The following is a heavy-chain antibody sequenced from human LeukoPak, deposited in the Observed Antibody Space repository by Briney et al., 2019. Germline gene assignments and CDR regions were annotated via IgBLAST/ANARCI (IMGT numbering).Heavy chain of an antibody. CDR1: GGSISSDY. Sequence: SETLSLTCTVSGGSISSDYWSWIRQPPGKGLEWIGYIYYRGSTNYNPSLKSRVTISVDTSKNQFSLKLSSVTAADTAVYYCARLSGYSSGHYYSDDGGQGTLVTASS. V-gene: IGHV4-59*01. D-gene: IGHD3-22*01. J-gene: IGHJ4*02. CDR3: ARLSGYSSGHYYSDD. CDR2: IYYRGST.